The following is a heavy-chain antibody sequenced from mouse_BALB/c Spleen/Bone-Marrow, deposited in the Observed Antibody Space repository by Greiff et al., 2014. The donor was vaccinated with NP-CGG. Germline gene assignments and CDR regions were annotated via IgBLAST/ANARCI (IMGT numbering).Heavy chain of an antibody. Sequence: EVMLVESGTVLARPGASVKMSCKASGYTFTSFWMHWVKQRPGQGLEWIGAVYPGNNDTNYNLNFKGKAKLTAVTSTSTAYMEFSSLTNEVSAVYYCTRYFYGGRDWYFDVWGAGTTVTVSS. V-gene: IGHV1-5*01. CDR2: VYPGNNDT. J-gene: IGHJ1*01. CDR3: TRYFYGGRDWYFDV. CDR1: GYTFTSFW. D-gene: IGHD1-1*01.